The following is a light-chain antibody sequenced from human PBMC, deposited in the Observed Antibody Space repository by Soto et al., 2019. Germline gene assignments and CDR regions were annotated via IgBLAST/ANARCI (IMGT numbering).Light chain of an antibody. CDR1: QNINNY. V-gene: IGKV1-39*01. CDR3: QQSYATPLT. Sequence: DVQVTQSPSSLSASVGDSVTITCRASQNINNYLNWYQQKPGKAPKLLISVESNLQSGVPSRFSGRGSGTEFTLTISSLQPEDFATYYCQQSYATPLTFGGGTKVDIK. CDR2: VES. J-gene: IGKJ4*01.